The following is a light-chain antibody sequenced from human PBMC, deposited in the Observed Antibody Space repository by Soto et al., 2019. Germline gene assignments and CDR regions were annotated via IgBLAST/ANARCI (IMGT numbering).Light chain of an antibody. CDR2: DTN. CDR1: SSNIGNNY. Sequence: QSVLTQPPSVSAAPGQKVTISCSGSSSNIGNNYVSWYQQLPGTAPKLLIYDTNKRPSGIPDRFSGSKSGTSATLGITGLQTGDEADYYCGTLDSSLSAVVFCGGTKLTVL. CDR3: GTLDSSLSAVV. V-gene: IGLV1-51*01. J-gene: IGLJ2*01.